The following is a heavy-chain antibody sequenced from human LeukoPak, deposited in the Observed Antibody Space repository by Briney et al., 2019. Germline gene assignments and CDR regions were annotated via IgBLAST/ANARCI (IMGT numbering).Heavy chain of an antibody. Sequence: GGSLRLSCAASGFTFSSYYMSWVRQAPGKGLEWVANIKHDGSERYYADSVQGRFIISRDNAKNSLYLQMNSLRVEDTAVYYCARAPRYYYDSSGYLLPTNWFDPWGQGTLVTVSS. D-gene: IGHD3-22*01. CDR1: GFTFSSYY. V-gene: IGHV3-7*01. J-gene: IGHJ5*02. CDR2: IKHDGSER. CDR3: ARAPRYYYDSSGYLLPTNWFDP.